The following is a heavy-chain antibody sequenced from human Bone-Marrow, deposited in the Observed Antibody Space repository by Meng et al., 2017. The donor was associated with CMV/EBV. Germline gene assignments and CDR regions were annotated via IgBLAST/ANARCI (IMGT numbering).Heavy chain of an antibody. J-gene: IGHJ6*02. CDR2: ISSSGSTI. Sequence: GESLKISCAASGFTFSDYYMSWIRQAPGKGLEWVSYISSSGSTIYYADSVKGRFTISRDNAKNSLYLQMNSLRAEDTAVYYCTRDQKQLWSRYFYYGMDVWGQGTTVTVSS. CDR1: GFTFSDYY. CDR3: TRDQKQLWSRYFYYGMDV. D-gene: IGHD1-1*01. V-gene: IGHV3-11*04.